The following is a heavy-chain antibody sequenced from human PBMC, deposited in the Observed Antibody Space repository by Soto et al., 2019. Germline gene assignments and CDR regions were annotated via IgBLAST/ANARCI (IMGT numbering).Heavy chain of an antibody. V-gene: IGHV3-30*18. D-gene: IGHD5-18*01. CDR1: GFTFSSYG. Sequence: QVQLVESGGGVVQPGRSLRLSCAASGFTFSSYGMHWVRQAPGKGLEWVAVISYDGSNKYYADSVKGRFTISRDNXKDKRYLQMNSLRAEDTAVYYCAKDRGYGYGTFDYWGQGTLVTVSS. CDR3: AKDRGYGYGTFDY. CDR2: ISYDGSNK. J-gene: IGHJ4*02.